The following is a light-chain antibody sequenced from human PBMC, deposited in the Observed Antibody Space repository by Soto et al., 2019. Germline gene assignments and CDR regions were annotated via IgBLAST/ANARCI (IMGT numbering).Light chain of an antibody. V-gene: IGKV3-20*01. CDR2: GAS. CDR1: QSVSSSY. CDR3: QQYDSSPYT. Sequence: EIVLTQSPGTLSLSPGERATLFCRASQSVSSSYLAWYQQKRGQAPRLLIYGASSRATGIPDRFSGSGSGTDSTLTIRRLEPEDFTVYYCQQYDSSPYTFGQGTKLEIK. J-gene: IGKJ2*01.